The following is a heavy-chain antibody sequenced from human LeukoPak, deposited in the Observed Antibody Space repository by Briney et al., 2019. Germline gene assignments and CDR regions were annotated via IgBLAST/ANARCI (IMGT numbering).Heavy chain of an antibody. Sequence: PGRSLRLSCAASGFTFSSYAMHWVRQAPGKGLEWVAVISYDGSNKYYADSVKGRFTISRDNSKNTLYLQMNSLRAEDTAVYYCARRNEDIVVVPAADPLNNWFDPWGQGTLVTVSS. J-gene: IGHJ5*02. CDR1: GFTFSSYA. D-gene: IGHD2-2*01. V-gene: IGHV3-30-3*01. CDR3: ARRNEDIVVVPAADPLNNWFDP. CDR2: ISYDGSNK.